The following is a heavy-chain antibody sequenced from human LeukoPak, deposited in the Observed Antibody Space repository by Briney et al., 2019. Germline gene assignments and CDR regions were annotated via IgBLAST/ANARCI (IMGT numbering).Heavy chain of an antibody. D-gene: IGHD2-21*02. V-gene: IGHV4-34*01. Sequence: SETLSLTCAVYGGSFSGYYWSWIRQPPGRGLEWSGEINHSGSTNYNPSLKSRVTISIDTSKNQFSLKLSSVTAADTAVYYCARAVVEYCGGDCYSRRYFDYWGQGTLVTVSS. J-gene: IGHJ4*02. CDR2: INHSGST. CDR1: GGSFSGYY. CDR3: ARAVVEYCGGDCYSRRYFDY.